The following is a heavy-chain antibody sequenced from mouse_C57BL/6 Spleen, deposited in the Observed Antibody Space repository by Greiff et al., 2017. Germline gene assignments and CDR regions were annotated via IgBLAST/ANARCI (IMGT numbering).Heavy chain of an antibody. Sequence: EVQLVESGGDLVKPGGSLKLSCAASGFTFSSYGMSWVRQTPDKRLEWVATISSGGSYTYYPDSVKGRFTISRDNAKNTLYLQMSSLKSEDTAMYYCARQRAQRGFAYWGQGTLVTVSA. CDR3: ARQRAQRGFAY. CDR2: ISSGGSYT. V-gene: IGHV5-6*01. J-gene: IGHJ3*01. D-gene: IGHD3-1*01. CDR1: GFTFSSYG.